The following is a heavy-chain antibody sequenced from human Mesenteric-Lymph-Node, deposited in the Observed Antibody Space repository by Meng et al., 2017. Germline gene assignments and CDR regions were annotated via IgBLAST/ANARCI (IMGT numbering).Heavy chain of an antibody. Sequence: QVPLQLTVPGLGKPSQNLSLTCALTGDIVAGNTATWSWYRQSPSRGLEWLGRTFYRSNWYDDYALSVKSRITINPDTSKNQFSLPLNSVSPEDTAVYYCARGVNTGSYVYWFDPWGQGTLVTVSS. J-gene: IGHJ5*02. CDR1: GDIVAGNTAT. D-gene: IGHD1-1*01. V-gene: IGHV6-1*01. CDR2: TFYRSNWYD. CDR3: ARGVNTGSYVYWFDP.